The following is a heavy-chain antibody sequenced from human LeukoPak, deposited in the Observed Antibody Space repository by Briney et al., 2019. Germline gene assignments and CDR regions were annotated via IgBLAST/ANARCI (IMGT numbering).Heavy chain of an antibody. CDR2: ISGSGGST. D-gene: IGHD6-13*01. J-gene: IGHJ5*02. CDR3: AKDRYSSCWYENWFDP. V-gene: IGHV3-23*01. Sequence: GGSLRLSCAASGFTFSSYAMSWVRQAPGKGLEWVSAISGSGGSTYYADSVKGRFTISRDNSKNTLYLQMNSLRAEDTAVYYCAKDRYSSCWYENWFDPWGQGTLVTVSS. CDR1: GFTFSSYA.